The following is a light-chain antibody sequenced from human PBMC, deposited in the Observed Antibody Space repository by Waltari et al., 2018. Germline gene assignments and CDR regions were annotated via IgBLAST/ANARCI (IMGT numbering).Light chain of an antibody. CDR3: SAWDSSLRAHV. CDR1: SNNVGNQG. V-gene: IGLV10-54*04. Sequence: QAGLTQPPSVSKGLRQTATLTCTGDSNNVGNQGADWLQQHQGHPPKLLSYRNNNRPPGIPERFSASRSGNTASLTITGLQPEDEADYYCSAWDSSLRAHVFGTGTKVTVL. CDR2: RNN. J-gene: IGLJ1*01.